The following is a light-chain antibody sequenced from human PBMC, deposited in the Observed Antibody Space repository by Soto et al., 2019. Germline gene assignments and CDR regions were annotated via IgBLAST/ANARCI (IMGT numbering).Light chain of an antibody. V-gene: IGLV2-14*01. Sequence: QSVLTQPACVSVSPGQSITVSCTGTSSDVGAYNYVSWYQQRPGKAPKVMIYEVSNRPSGVSNRFSGSKSGNTASLTISGLLAEDEADYYCSSYASSTTIVFGTGTKVTVL. CDR1: SSDVGAYNY. CDR3: SSYASSTTIV. J-gene: IGLJ1*01. CDR2: EVS.